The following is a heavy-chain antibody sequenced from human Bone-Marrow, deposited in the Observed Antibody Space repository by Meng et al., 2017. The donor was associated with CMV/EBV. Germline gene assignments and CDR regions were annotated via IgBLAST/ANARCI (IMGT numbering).Heavy chain of an antibody. Sequence: LRLSCTVSGGSISSSSYYWGWIRQPPGKGLEWIGSIYYSGSTYYNPSLKSRVTISVDTSKNQFSLKLSSVTAADTAVYYCARVVAGTGVVIPYYYYGMDVWGQGTTVTVSS. CDR1: GGSISSSSYY. CDR3: ARVVAGTGVVIPYYYYGMDV. D-gene: IGHD3-3*01. J-gene: IGHJ6*02. CDR2: IYYSGST. V-gene: IGHV4-39*07.